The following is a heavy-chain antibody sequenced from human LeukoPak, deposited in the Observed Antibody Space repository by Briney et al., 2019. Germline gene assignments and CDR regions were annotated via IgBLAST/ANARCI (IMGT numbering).Heavy chain of an antibody. CDR3: AKDRYAQITVAAYNWFDP. CDR1: GFTLSNHW. D-gene: IGHD6-13*01. Sequence: GGSLRLSCAASGFTLSNHWMSWIRQAPGKGLEWVSYISSSGSTIYYADSVKGRFTISRDNSKNTLYLQLNSLRAEDTAMYYCAKDRYAQITVAAYNWFDPWGQGTLVTVSS. J-gene: IGHJ5*02. V-gene: IGHV3-11*04. CDR2: ISSSGSTI.